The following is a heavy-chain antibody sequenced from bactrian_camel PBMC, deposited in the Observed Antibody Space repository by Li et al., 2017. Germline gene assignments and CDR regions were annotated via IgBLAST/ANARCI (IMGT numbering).Heavy chain of an antibody. Sequence: VQLVESGGGSVEAGGSLRLACVVSGYAYGGNCLGWFRQRPGKEREGVASIWTYDGRTSFADSVKGRFTVSRDNAKNTIFLQMNDLKPEDTAVYYCAASSKYGNCREVRTYDYWGQGTQVTV. J-gene: IGHJ4*01. CDR1: GYAYGGNC. D-gene: IGHD6*01. V-gene: IGHV3S1*01. CDR3: AASSKYGNCREVRTYDY. CDR2: IWTYDGRT.